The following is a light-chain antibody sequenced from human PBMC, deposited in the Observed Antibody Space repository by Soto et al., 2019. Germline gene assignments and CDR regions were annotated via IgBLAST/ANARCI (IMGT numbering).Light chain of an antibody. CDR3: QQLNSYPIT. CDR2: AAS. Sequence: TQSPSTPSAALGYTVTVTCRASQSVSGWLAWYQQTPGAAPKLLIYAASTLPRGVPSRFSGSGSGTKFTLTIASLQTEDFATYYCQQLNSYPITFGQGTRLEIK. CDR1: QSVSGW. J-gene: IGKJ5*01. V-gene: IGKV1-5*01.